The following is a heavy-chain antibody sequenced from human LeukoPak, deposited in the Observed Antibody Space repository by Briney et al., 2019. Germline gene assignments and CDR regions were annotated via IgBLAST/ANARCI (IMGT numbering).Heavy chain of an antibody. CDR1: GGSISAISGGPYY. V-gene: IGHV4-39*07. D-gene: IGHD4-23*01. Sequence: PSETLSLTCTVSGGSISAISGGPYYWGWIRQPPGKGLEWIGEINHSGSTNYNPSLKSRVTISVDTSKNQFSLKLSSVTAADTAVYYCARPTWGNHGRAFDIWGQGTMVTVSS. CDR2: INHSGST. CDR3: ARPTWGNHGRAFDI. J-gene: IGHJ3*02.